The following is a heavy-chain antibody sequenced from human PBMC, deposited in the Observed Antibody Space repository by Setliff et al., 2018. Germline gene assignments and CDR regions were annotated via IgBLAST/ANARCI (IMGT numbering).Heavy chain of an antibody. CDR3: ARLRKDYGDYYYFDD. J-gene: IGHJ4*02. Sequence: GGSLRLSCAASGFIFSTYWMSWVRQAPGKGLEWVANIKQYGSDKYYVDSVKGRFTISRDNAKNSLYLQMNSLRAEDTAVYYCARLRKDYGDYYYFDDWGQGTLVTVSS. D-gene: IGHD4-17*01. V-gene: IGHV3-7*01. CDR1: GFIFSTYW. CDR2: IKQYGSDK.